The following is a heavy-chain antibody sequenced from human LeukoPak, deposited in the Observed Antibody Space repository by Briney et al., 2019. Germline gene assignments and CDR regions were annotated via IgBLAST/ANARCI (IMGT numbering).Heavy chain of an antibody. Sequence: GGSLRLSCATSGFTFSIYAMNWVRQAPGKGLEWVSGISDSGGSTFYADSVKGRFTISRDNSKDTLYLQMKSLRAEDTAVYYCARAQYYYDTTGPNDSHAPRTSDYWGQGTLVTVSS. CDR3: ARAQYYYDTTGPNDSHAPRTSDY. V-gene: IGHV3-23*01. D-gene: IGHD3-22*01. CDR1: GFTFSIYA. J-gene: IGHJ4*02. CDR2: ISDSGGST.